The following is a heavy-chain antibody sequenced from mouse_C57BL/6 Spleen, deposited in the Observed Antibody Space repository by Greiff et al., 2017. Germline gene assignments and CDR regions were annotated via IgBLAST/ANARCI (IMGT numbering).Heavy chain of an antibody. CDR1: GFNIKDDY. Sequence: VHVKQSGAELVRPGASVKLSCTASGFNIKDDYMHWVKQRPEQGLEWIGWIDPENGATEYSSKFQGKATITADTSSNTAYLQLSSLTSEDTAVYYCTTDDYDGHYAMDYWGQGTSVTVSS. J-gene: IGHJ4*01. V-gene: IGHV14-4*01. CDR2: IDPENGAT. CDR3: TTDDYDGHYAMDY. D-gene: IGHD2-4*01.